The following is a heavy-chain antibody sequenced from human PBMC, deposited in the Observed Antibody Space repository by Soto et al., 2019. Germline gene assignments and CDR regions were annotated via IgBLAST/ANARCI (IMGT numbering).Heavy chain of an antibody. CDR2: ISSSSSTI. CDR1: GFTFSSYS. D-gene: IGHD4-4*01. J-gene: IGHJ6*02. V-gene: IGHV3-48*02. Sequence: GESLKISCAASGFTFSSYSMNWVRQAPGKGLEWVSYISSSSSTIYYADSVKGRFTISRDNAKNSLYLQMNSLRDEDTAVYYCARVKRPNMTTVTTQSYYYYGMDVWGQGTTVTVSS. CDR3: ARVKRPNMTTVTTQSYYYYGMDV.